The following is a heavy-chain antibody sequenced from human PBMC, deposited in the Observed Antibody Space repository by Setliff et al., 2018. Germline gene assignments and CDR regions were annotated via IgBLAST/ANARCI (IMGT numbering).Heavy chain of an antibody. V-gene: IGHV3-7*03. D-gene: IGHD6-19*01. CDR1: GFTFSSYW. CDR3: ARGEASDTLSSGWGDYYYYYYMDV. CDR2: IKQDGSEI. J-gene: IGHJ6*03. Sequence: GGSLRLSCAASGFTFSSYWMSWVRQAPGKGLEWVANIKQDGSEIYDVDSVKGRFTISRDNAKNSLYLQMSSLRAEDTAVYYCARGEASDTLSSGWGDYYYYYYMDVWGKGTTVTVSS.